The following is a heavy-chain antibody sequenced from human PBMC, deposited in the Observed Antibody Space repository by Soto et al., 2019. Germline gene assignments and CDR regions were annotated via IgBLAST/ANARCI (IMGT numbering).Heavy chain of an antibody. D-gene: IGHD3-9*01. CDR1: GGSISSYY. CDR2: IYYSGST. Sequence: SETLSLTCTVSGGSISSYYWSWIRQPPGKGLEWIGYIYYSGSTNYNPSLKSRVTISVDTSKNQFSLKLSSVTAADTAVYYCARSYILTGLYFEYWGQGTLVTVSS. CDR3: ARSYILTGLYFEY. J-gene: IGHJ4*02. V-gene: IGHV4-59*08.